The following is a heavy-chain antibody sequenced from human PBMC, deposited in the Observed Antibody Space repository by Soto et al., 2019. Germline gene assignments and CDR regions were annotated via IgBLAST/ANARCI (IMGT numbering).Heavy chain of an antibody. Sequence: ASVKVSCKASGYTFTGYYMHWVRQAPGQGLEWMGWINPSGGSTSYAQKFQGRVTMTRDTSTSTVYMELSSLRSEDTAVYYCARGVTGYCSGGSCYSDADYYYYLDVWGKGTTVTVPS. CDR1: GYTFTGYY. D-gene: IGHD2-15*01. CDR3: ARGVTGYCSGGSCYSDADYYYYLDV. J-gene: IGHJ6*03. V-gene: IGHV1-46*03. CDR2: INPSGGST.